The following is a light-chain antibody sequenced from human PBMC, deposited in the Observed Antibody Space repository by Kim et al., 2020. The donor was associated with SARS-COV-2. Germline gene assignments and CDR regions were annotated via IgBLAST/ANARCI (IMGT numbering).Light chain of an antibody. CDR2: EDN. CDR1: SGSIASNY. CDR3: QSYDSSIDV. J-gene: IGLJ1*01. V-gene: IGLV6-57*03. Sequence: KTVTISCTRSSGSIASNYVQWYQQRPGSAPTTVIYEDNQRPSGVPDRFSGSIDSSSNSASLTISGLKTEDEADYYCQSYDSSIDVFGTGTKVTVL.